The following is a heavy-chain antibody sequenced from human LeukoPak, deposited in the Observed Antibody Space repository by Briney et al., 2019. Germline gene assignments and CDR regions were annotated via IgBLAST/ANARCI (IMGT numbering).Heavy chain of an antibody. CDR2: IIPIFGTA. Sequence: ASVKVSCKASGGTFSSYAISWMRQAPGQGLEWMGRIIPIFGTANYAQKFQGRVTITTDESTSTAYMELSSLRSEDTAVYYCARVSGGSGSYGDFDYWGQGTLVTVSS. CDR3: ARVSGGSGSYGDFDY. CDR1: GGTFSSYA. D-gene: IGHD3-10*01. V-gene: IGHV1-69*05. J-gene: IGHJ4*02.